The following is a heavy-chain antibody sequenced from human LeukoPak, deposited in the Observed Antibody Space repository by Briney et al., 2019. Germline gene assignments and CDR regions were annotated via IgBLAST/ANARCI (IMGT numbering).Heavy chain of an antibody. CDR1: GFTFSSYA. V-gene: IGHV3-23*01. Sequence: GGSLRLSCAASGFTFSSYAMSWVRQAPGKGLEWVSAISGSGGSTYYADSVKGRFAISRDNSKNTLYLQMNSLRAEDTAVYYCAKHGPYYYGSSGYYPAYFDYWGQGTLVTVSS. CDR2: ISGSGGST. J-gene: IGHJ4*02. CDR3: AKHGPYYYGSSGYYPAYFDY. D-gene: IGHD3-22*01.